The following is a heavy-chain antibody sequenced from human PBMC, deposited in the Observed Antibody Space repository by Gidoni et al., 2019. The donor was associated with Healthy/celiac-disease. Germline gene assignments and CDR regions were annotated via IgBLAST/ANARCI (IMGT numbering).Heavy chain of an antibody. CDR2: ISSSSSYI. CDR3: ARDGIAADLFDY. CDR1: GFTFSSYS. J-gene: IGHJ4*02. V-gene: IGHV3-21*01. D-gene: IGHD6-13*01. Sequence: EVQLVESGGGLVKPGGSLRLSCAASGFTFSSYSMNWVRQAPGKGLEWVSSISSSSSYIYYADSVKGRFTISRDNAKNSLYLQMNSLGAEDTAVYYCARDGIAADLFDYWGQGTLVTVSS.